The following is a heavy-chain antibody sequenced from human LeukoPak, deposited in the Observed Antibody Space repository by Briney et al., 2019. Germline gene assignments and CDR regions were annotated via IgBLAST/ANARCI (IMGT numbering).Heavy chain of an antibody. D-gene: IGHD2-15*01. V-gene: IGHV4-39*01. CDR1: GGSISSSSYC. J-gene: IGHJ4*02. CDR2: IYYSGST. CDR3: ARQALGYCSGGSCRTRYFDY. Sequence: SETLSLTCTVSGGSISSSSYCWGWIRQPPGKGLEWIGSIYYSGSTYYNPSLKSRVTISVDTSKNQFSLKLSSVTAADTAVYYCARQALGYCSGGSCRTRYFDYWGQGTLVTVSS.